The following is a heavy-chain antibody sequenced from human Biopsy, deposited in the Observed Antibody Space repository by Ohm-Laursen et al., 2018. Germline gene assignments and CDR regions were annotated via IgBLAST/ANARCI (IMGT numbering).Heavy chain of an antibody. Sequence: SLRLSCAASGFTFTSYCMHWVRQAPGKGLVWVSRINIDGSGTKYADSVKGRFTVSRDNAKNTLYLQMNSLTAEDTAIYYCTRVYRYGLDAFDMWGQGTMVTVSS. J-gene: IGHJ3*02. CDR3: TRVYRYGLDAFDM. V-gene: IGHV3-74*03. D-gene: IGHD3-16*01. CDR2: INIDGSGT. CDR1: GFTFTSYC.